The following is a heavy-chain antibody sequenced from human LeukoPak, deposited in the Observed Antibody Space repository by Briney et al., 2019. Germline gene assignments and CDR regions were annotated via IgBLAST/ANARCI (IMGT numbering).Heavy chain of an antibody. D-gene: IGHD3-22*01. J-gene: IGHJ6*03. Sequence: VASVKVSCKASGYTFTGYYMHWVRQAPGQGLEWMGWINPNSGGANYAQKFQGRVTMTRDTSISTAYMELSRLRSDDTAVYYCAREEWTPMIVVGYYMDVWGKGTTVTVSS. CDR1: GYTFTGYY. CDR3: AREEWTPMIVVGYYMDV. CDR2: INPNSGGA. V-gene: IGHV1-2*02.